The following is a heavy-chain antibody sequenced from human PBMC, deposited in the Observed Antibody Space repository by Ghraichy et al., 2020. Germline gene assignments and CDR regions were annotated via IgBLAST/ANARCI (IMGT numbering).Heavy chain of an antibody. V-gene: IGHV3-23*01. D-gene: IGHD3-3*01. J-gene: IGHJ4*02. CDR2: ISISGDNT. CDR3: ATDAGVVDTFFDF. Sequence: GGSLRLSCAASGVTFTNYGMTWVRQAPGKGLQWVSTISISGDNTHYADSVRGRFTISRDNFSNTMYLQMNSLRADDTAVYYCATDAGVVDTFFDFWGPGALVTVSS. CDR1: GVTFTNYG.